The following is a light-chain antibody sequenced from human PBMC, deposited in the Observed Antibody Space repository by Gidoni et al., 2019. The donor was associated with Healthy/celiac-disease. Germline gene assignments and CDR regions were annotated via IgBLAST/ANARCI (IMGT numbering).Light chain of an antibody. V-gene: IGKV1-39*01. CDR3: HQSYSTLWIT. CDR1: QIISLY. CDR2: AAS. J-gene: IGKJ5*01. Sequence: DIQRTQSPPSLSESVGDRVTITCRASQIISLYLTWYPQTPGKAPKLLIYAASSLQSGVPSRFSGSGSGTYFTLTISSLQPEDFATYYCHQSYSTLWITFGQGTRLEIQ.